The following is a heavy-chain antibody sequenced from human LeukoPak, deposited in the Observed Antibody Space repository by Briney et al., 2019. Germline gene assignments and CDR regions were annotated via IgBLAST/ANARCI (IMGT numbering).Heavy chain of an antibody. Sequence: SETLSLTCSVSGGSISSSNYYWGWIRQPPGEGLVWIGSIYYGGSTYYNPSLKSRVTISVDTSKNQFSLKLSSVTAADTAVYYCARRNYYDSSAYYIFDYWGQGTLVTVSS. J-gene: IGHJ4*02. CDR1: GGSISSSNYY. CDR3: ARRNYYDSSAYYIFDY. CDR2: IYYGGST. D-gene: IGHD3-22*01. V-gene: IGHV4-39*01.